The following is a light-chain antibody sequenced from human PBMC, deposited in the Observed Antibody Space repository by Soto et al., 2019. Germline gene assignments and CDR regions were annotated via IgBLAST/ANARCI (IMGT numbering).Light chain of an antibody. CDR1: SSNIGAGYD. CDR2: GNS. Sequence: QSVLTQQPSVSGAPGQRVTISCTGSSSNIGAGYDVHWYQQLPGTAPKLLLHGNSNRPSGVPDRFSGSKSGTSASLAITGLQAEGEADYYCQSYASSLSVVFGGGTKVTVL. CDR3: QSYASSLSVV. J-gene: IGLJ2*01. V-gene: IGLV1-40*01.